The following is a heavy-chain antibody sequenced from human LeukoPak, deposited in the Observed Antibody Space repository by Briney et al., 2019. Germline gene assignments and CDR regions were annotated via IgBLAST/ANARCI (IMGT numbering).Heavy chain of an antibody. Sequence: TSETLSLTCTVSGGSISSSSYYWGWIRQPPGEGLEWIGSIYYSGSTYYNPSLKSRVTISVDTSKNQFSLKLSSVTAADTAVYYCARPFGVVIKPPVAFDIWGQGTTVTVSS. CDR1: GGSISSSSYY. CDR3: ARPFGVVIKPPVAFDI. V-gene: IGHV4-39*01. J-gene: IGHJ3*02. CDR2: IYYSGST. D-gene: IGHD3-3*01.